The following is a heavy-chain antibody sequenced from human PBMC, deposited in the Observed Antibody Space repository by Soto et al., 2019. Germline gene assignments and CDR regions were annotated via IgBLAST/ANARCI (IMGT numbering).Heavy chain of an antibody. D-gene: IGHD6-13*01. J-gene: IGHJ6*02. V-gene: IGHV1-2*04. CDR1: GYTFTGYY. Sequence: ASVKVSCKASGYTFTGYYMHWVLQAPGQGLEWMGWINPNSGGTNYAQKFQGWVTMTRDTSISTAYMELSRLRSDDTAVYYCARGDSAISIAAAGTWGVEDYYYGMDVWGQGTTVTVSS. CDR3: ARGDSAISIAAAGTWGVEDYYYGMDV. CDR2: INPNSGGT.